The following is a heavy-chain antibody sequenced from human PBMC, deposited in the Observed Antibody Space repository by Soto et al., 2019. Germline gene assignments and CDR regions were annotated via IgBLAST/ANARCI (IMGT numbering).Heavy chain of an antibody. D-gene: IGHD2-15*01. CDR3: ARGPLYCSGGSCYSFYY. CDR2: ISSGSSYI. CDR1: GFTFSSYS. Sequence: GGSLRLSCAASGFTFSSYSMNWVRQAPGKGLEWVSSISSGSSYIYYADSVKGRFTISRDNAKNSLYLQMNSLRAEDTAVYYCARGPLYCSGGSCYSFYYWGQGTLVIVSS. J-gene: IGHJ4*02. V-gene: IGHV3-21*01.